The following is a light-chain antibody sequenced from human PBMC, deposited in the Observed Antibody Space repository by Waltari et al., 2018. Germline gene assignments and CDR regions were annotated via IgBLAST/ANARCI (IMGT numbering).Light chain of an antibody. CDR3: AAWDDRMNGHWV. J-gene: IGLJ3*02. V-gene: IGLV1-44*01. CDR1: SSNIGDNV. CDR2: RNE. Sequence: QSVLTQPPSASGTPGQRVTISCSGSSSNIGDNVVNWYQPLPGKAPKRLICRNEPRPSVVPDRFSASKSGTSASLAISGLQSEDEADYYCAAWDDRMNGHWVFGGGTKVTVL.